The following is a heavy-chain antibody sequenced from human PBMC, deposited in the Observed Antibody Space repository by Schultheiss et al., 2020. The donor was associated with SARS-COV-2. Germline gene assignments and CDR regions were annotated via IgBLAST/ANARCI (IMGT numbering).Heavy chain of an antibody. J-gene: IGHJ2*01. Sequence: SVKVSCKASGGTFSSYAISWVRQAPGQGLEWMGGIIPIFGTANYAQKFQGRVTITADESTSTAYMELSSLRSEDTAVYYCARDEDLGEDNWYFDLWGRGTLVTVSS. CDR3: ARDEDLGEDNWYFDL. V-gene: IGHV1-69*13. CDR2: IIPIFGTA. CDR1: GGTFSSYA. D-gene: IGHD3-16*01.